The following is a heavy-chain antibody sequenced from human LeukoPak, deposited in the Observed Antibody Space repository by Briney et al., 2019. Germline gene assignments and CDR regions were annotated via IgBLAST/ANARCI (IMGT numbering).Heavy chain of an antibody. CDR1: GFTFSSYA. Sequence: PGRSLRLSCAASGFTFSSYAMHWVRQAPGKGLEWEAVISYDGSDKYYADSVKGRFTISRDNSKNTLYLQMNSLRAEDTAVYYCARDAKYQLLFVGAFDIWGQGTMVTVSS. CDR3: ARDAKYQLLFVGAFDI. J-gene: IGHJ3*02. CDR2: ISYDGSDK. D-gene: IGHD2-2*01. V-gene: IGHV3-30-3*01.